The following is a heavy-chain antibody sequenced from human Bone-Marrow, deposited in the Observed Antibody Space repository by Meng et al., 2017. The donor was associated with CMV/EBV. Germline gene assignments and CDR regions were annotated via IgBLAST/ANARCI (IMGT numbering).Heavy chain of an antibody. V-gene: IGHV3-30*04. CDR3: SKIASENRYDNAFDI. D-gene: IGHD3-22*01. Sequence: GESLKISCAASGFTFSSYAMHWVRQAPGKGLEWVAVISCDGSNKYYADSVKGRFTISRDNSKNTLYLQMNSLRGEDTAVYYCSKIASENRYDNAFDIWGQGTMVTVSS. CDR1: GFTFSSYA. CDR2: ISCDGSNK. J-gene: IGHJ3*02.